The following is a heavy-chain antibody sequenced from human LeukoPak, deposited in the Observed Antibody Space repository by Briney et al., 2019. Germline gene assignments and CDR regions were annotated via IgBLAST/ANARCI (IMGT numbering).Heavy chain of an antibody. Sequence: GGSLRLSCAASGFTFSSYAMHWVRQAPGKGLEWVAVISYDGSNKYYADSVKGRFTISRDNSKNTLYLQMNSLRAEDTAVYYCAKDSDDSTKGYFDYWGQGTLVTVSS. CDR2: ISYDGSNK. J-gene: IGHJ4*02. CDR3: AKDSDDSTKGYFDY. D-gene: IGHD3-22*01. CDR1: GFTFSSYA. V-gene: IGHV3-30-3*01.